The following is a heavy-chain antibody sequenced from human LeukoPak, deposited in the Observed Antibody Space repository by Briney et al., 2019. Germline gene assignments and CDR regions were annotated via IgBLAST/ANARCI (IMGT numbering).Heavy chain of an antibody. CDR2: INYRGST. D-gene: IGHD3-16*01. CDR3: ATYKYDYVWGNQHFDY. V-gene: IGHV4-38-2*02. J-gene: IGHJ4*02. CDR1: GYSISSGYY. Sequence: SETLSLTCTVSGYSISSGYYRAWIRQPPGKGLEYIGSINYRGSTYYNPSLKSRVTLSVDTSKNQFSLKLNSVTAADTAVYYCATYKYDYVWGNQHFDYWGQGTLVAVSS.